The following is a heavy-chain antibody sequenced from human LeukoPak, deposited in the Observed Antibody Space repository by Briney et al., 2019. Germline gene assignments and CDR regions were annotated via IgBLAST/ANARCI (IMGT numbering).Heavy chain of an antibody. CDR1: GFSFSDSY. D-gene: IGHD5-18*01. CDR2: ISSGGSTI. Sequence: GGSLRLSCAASGFSFSDSYMTWIRQAPGKGLECISYISSGGSTIYYADSVKGRFTISRDNAKNSLYLQMNSLRAGDTAVYYCARVYSYGLYYFHYWGQGTLVTVSS. J-gene: IGHJ4*02. V-gene: IGHV3-11*01. CDR3: ARVYSYGLYYFHY.